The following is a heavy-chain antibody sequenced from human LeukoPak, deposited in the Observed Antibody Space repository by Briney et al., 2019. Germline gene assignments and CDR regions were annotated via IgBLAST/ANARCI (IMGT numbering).Heavy chain of an antibody. V-gene: IGHV3-48*02. CDR1: GFTFSNYN. D-gene: IGHD4-23*01. CDR3: ARETVGLDY. CDR2: ISDGSSTI. Sequence: GGSLRLSCAASGFTFSNYNLNWVRQAPGKGLEWVSYISDGSSTIYYADSVRGRFTTSRDNAKNSLYLQINSLRDEDTAVYYCARETVGLDYWGQGTLVTVSS. J-gene: IGHJ4*02.